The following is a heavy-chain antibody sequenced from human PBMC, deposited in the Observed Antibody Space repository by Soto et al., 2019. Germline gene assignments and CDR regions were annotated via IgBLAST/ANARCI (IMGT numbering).Heavy chain of an antibody. V-gene: IGHV4-59*01. CDR1: SDSISSYY. Sequence: QVQLQESGPGLVKPSETLSLTCTVSSDSISSYYWSWIRQPPGKRLEWIGYISYSGSTDYNPSLKSRVTISGDTSKNQFSLKVSSVTAADTAGYYCARGTSWQLPFDYWGQGTLVTVSS. D-gene: IGHD6-13*01. CDR3: ARGTSWQLPFDY. J-gene: IGHJ4*02. CDR2: ISYSGST.